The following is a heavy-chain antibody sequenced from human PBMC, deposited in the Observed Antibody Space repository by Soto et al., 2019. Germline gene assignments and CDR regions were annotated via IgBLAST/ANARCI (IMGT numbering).Heavy chain of an antibody. Sequence: PLETRSLTCTVSGGSISTYYWSWIRQPPGKGVEGIGYIYYSGSTSYNPSLESRLAISIDTSKNQFSLRLSSVTAADTAVYVCARDATMFDRKGYYYYFDYWGLGTLVTVSS. J-gene: IGHJ4*02. CDR3: ARDATMFDRKGYYYYFDY. D-gene: IGHD3-22*01. CDR1: GGSISTYY. V-gene: IGHV4-59*12. CDR2: IYYSGST.